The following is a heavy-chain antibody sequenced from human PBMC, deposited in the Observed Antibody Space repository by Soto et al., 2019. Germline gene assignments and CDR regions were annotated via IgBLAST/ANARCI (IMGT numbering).Heavy chain of an antibody. J-gene: IGHJ6*02. CDR3: ARSDIVVVPAAYYGMDV. CDR1: GGSSSGYY. Sequence: SETLSLTCAVQGGSSSGYYWSWIRQPPGKGLEWIGEINHGGSISYNPSLESRLTISVDTSKNQFSLKLSSVTAADTAVYYCARSDIVVVPAAYYGMDVWGQGTTVTVSS. CDR2: INHGGSI. D-gene: IGHD2-2*01. V-gene: IGHV4-34*01.